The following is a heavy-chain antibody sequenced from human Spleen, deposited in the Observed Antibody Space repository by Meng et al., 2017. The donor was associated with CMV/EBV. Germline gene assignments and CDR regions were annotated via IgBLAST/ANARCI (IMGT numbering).Heavy chain of an antibody. V-gene: IGHV4-4*07. CDR2: IYTSGST. CDR3: ARDIYCSGGSCYGLDP. J-gene: IGHJ5*02. CDR1: GGSISIYY. D-gene: IGHD2-15*01. Sequence: QVQLQQSGPGLVKPSETLSPTCTVSGGSISIYYWSWIRQPAGKGLEWIGRIYTSGSTNYNPSLKSRVTMSVDTSKNQFSLKLSSVTAADTAVYYCARDIYCSGGSCYGLDPWGQGTLVTVSS.